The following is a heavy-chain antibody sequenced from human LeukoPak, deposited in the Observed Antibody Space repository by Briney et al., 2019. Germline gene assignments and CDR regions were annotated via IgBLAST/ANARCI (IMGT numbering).Heavy chain of an antibody. CDR3: ARAPYDFWGGYYSSGYYYYMDV. Sequence: GGSLRLSCEASGFSFSSYSINWVRQAPGKGLEWVANIKQDGSEKYYVDSVKGRFTISRDNAKNSLYLQMNSLRDEDTAVYYCARAPYDFWGGYYSSGYYYYMDVWGKGTTVTVSS. CDR1: GFSFSSYS. CDR2: IKQDGSEK. D-gene: IGHD3-3*01. V-gene: IGHV3-7*01. J-gene: IGHJ6*03.